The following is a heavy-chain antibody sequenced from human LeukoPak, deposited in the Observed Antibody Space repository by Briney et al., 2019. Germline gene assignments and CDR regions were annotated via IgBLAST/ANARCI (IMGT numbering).Heavy chain of an antibody. D-gene: IGHD3-10*01. J-gene: IGHJ4*02. V-gene: IGHV1-24*01. CDR1: GYTLTELS. Sequence: ASVKVSCKVSGYTLTELSMHWVRQAPGKGLEWMGGFDPEDGETIYAQKFQGRVTMTEDTSTDTAYMELSSLRAEDTAVYYCAKDNYGSGSYFDYWGQGTLVTVSS. CDR3: AKDNYGSGSYFDY. CDR2: FDPEDGET.